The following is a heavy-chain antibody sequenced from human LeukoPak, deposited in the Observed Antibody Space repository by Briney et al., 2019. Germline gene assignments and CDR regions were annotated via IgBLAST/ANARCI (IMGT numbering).Heavy chain of an antibody. D-gene: IGHD6-19*01. CDR3: ARDKKAVAGPFYYYYGMDV. V-gene: IGHV4-39*07. CDR1: GGSISSSSYY. Sequence: SETLSLTCTVSGGSISSSSYYWGWIRQPPGKGLEWIGSIYYSGSTYYNPSLKSRVTISVDTSKNQFSLKLSSVTAADTAVYYCARDKKAVAGPFYYYYGMDVWGQGTTVTVSS. J-gene: IGHJ6*02. CDR2: IYYSGST.